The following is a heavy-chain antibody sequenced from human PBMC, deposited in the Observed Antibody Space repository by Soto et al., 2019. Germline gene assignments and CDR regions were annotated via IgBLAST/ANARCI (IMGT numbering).Heavy chain of an antibody. CDR2: ISSSSSYI. D-gene: IGHD3-22*01. J-gene: IGHJ4*02. Sequence: VGSLRLSCAASGFTFSSYSMNWVRQAPGKGLEWVSSISSSSSYIYYADSVKGRFTISRDNAKNSLYLQMNSLRAEDTAVYYCARDTTTDSSGYYYSPNNFDYWGQGTLVTVSS. V-gene: IGHV3-21*01. CDR3: ARDTTTDSSGYYYSPNNFDY. CDR1: GFTFSSYS.